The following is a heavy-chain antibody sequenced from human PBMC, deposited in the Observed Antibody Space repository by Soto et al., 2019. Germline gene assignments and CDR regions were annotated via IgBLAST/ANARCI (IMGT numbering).Heavy chain of an antibody. CDR3: ARSLLQGDF. CDR1: GYTFIHYY. CDR2: LNPNGGST. D-gene: IGHD2-21*01. Sequence: QVQLVQSGAEVKKPGASVKVSCKASGYTFIHYYIHWVRQAPGQGLEWMAILNPNGGSTNYAQKFRGRVTVTSDTSTTTVSMELNSLGSDDAAVYFCARSLLQGDFWGQGTLVTVSS. J-gene: IGHJ4*02. V-gene: IGHV1-46*01.